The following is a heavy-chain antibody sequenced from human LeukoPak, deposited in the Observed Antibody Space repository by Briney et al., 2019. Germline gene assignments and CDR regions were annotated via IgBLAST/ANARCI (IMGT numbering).Heavy chain of an antibody. CDR2: IYTSGST. V-gene: IGHV4-4*07. CDR3: ARDTPLDRYYYDSSGYSSASQFDY. Sequence: PSETLSLTCTVSGGSIGSYYWSWIRQPAGKGLEWIGRIYTSGSTNYNPSLKSRVTMSVDTSKNQFSLKLSSVTAADTAVYYCARDTPLDRYYYDSSGYSSASQFDYWGQGTLVTVSS. D-gene: IGHD3-22*01. CDR1: GGSIGSYY. J-gene: IGHJ4*02.